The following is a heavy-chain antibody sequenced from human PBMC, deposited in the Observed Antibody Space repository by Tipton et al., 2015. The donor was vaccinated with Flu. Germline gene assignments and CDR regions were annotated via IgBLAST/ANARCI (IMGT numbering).Heavy chain of an antibody. CDR2: IHSSGGT. J-gene: IGHJ4*02. Sequence: TLSLTCTVSNGTISSYYWSWIRQPAGKGLEWIGRIHSSGGTNYNPSLKSRVTMSVDTSKNQFSLKVNSVTAADTAVYYCASGACSSSTCAKGGFDNWGQGTLVVVSS. CDR1: NGTISSYY. CDR3: ASGACSSSTCAKGGFDN. V-gene: IGHV4-4*07. D-gene: IGHD2-2*01.